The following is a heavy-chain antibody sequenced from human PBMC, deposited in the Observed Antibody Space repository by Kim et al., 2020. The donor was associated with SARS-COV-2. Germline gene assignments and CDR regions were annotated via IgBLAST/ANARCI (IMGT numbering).Heavy chain of an antibody. CDR2: GST. D-gene: IGHD6-19*01. Sequence: GSTYYNPSLKSRVTISVDTSKNQFSLKLSSVTAADTAVYYCARQGGWVYWGQGTLVTVSS. V-gene: IGHV4-39*01. CDR3: ARQGGWVY. J-gene: IGHJ4*02.